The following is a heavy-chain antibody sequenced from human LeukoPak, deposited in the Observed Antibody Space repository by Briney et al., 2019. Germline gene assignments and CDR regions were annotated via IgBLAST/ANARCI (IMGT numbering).Heavy chain of an antibody. CDR2: IYYSGST. CDR3: AREGLLRYFDY. CDR1: GGSISSGGYY. V-gene: IGHV4-31*11. J-gene: IGHJ4*02. D-gene: IGHD3-9*01. Sequence: SETLSLTCAVSGGSISSGGYYWSWIRQHPGKGLEWIGYIYYSGSTYYNPSLKSRVTISVDTSKNQFSLKLSSVTAADTAVYYCAREGLLRYFDYWGQETLVTVSS.